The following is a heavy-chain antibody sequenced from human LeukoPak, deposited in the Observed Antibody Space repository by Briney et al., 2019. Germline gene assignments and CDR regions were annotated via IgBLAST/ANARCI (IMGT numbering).Heavy chain of an antibody. Sequence: GASVKVSCKASGYTFTSYGISWVRQAPGQGLEWMGGIIPIFGTANYAQKFQGRVTITADKSTSTAYVELSSLRSEDTAVYYCARDSYSGYSWGLNWFDPWGQGTLVTVSS. J-gene: IGHJ5*02. CDR1: GYTFTSYG. CDR2: IIPIFGTA. CDR3: ARDSYSGYSWGLNWFDP. V-gene: IGHV1-69*06. D-gene: IGHD5-12*01.